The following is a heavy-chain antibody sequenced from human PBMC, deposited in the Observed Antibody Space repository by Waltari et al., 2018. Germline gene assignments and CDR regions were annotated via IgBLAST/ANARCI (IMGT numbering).Heavy chain of an antibody. D-gene: IGHD3-3*01. Sequence: QVQLQQWGAGLLKPSETLSLTCAVYGGSFSGYYWSWIRQPPGKGLEWIGEINHSGSTNYNPSLKSRVTISVDTSKNHVSLKLSSVTAADTAVYYCARGVYDFWSGYPRYFDYWGQGTLVTVSS. V-gene: IGHV4-34*01. J-gene: IGHJ4*02. CDR2: INHSGST. CDR3: ARGVYDFWSGYPRYFDY. CDR1: GGSFSGYY.